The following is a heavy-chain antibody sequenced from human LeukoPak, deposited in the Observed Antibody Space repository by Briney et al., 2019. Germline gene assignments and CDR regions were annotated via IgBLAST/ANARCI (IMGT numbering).Heavy chain of an antibody. CDR3: ARAIDYGDSQFFDY. D-gene: IGHD4-17*01. V-gene: IGHV4-59*08. Sequence: PSETLSLTCTVSGGSISSYYWSWIRQPPGKGLEWIGYIYYSGSTNYNPSLKSRVTISADTSKNQFSLKLSSVTAADTAVYYCARAIDYGDSQFFDYWGQGTLVTVSS. CDR1: GGSISSYY. J-gene: IGHJ4*02. CDR2: IYYSGST.